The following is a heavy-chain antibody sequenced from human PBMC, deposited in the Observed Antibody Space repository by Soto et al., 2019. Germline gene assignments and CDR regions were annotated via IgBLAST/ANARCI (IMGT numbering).Heavy chain of an antibody. D-gene: IGHD2-15*01. CDR3: ARDERLRYCSGGSCYSFEGPYYYGMDA. CDR2: ISSSSSTI. CDR1: GFTFSSYS. V-gene: IGHV3-48*02. J-gene: IGHJ6*02. Sequence: GGSLRLSCAASGFTFSSYSMNWVRQAPGKGLEWVSYISSSSSTIYYADSVKGRFTISRDNAKNSLYLQMNSLRDEDTAVYYCARDERLRYCSGGSCYSFEGPYYYGMDAWGQGTTVTVSS.